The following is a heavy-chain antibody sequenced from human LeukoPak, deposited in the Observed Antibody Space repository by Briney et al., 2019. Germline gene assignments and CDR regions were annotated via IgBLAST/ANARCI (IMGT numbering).Heavy chain of an antibody. J-gene: IGHJ4*02. CDR2: ISAYNGNT. CDR1: GYTFTSYG. CDR3: ARLVGSGSQLLPDY. V-gene: IGHV1-18*04. Sequence: ASVKVSCKASGYTFTSYGISWVRQAPGQGLEWMAWISAYNGNTNYAQKLQGRVTMTTDTSTSTAYMELRSLRSDDTAVYYCARLVGSGSQLLPDYWGQGTLVTVSS. D-gene: IGHD2-15*01.